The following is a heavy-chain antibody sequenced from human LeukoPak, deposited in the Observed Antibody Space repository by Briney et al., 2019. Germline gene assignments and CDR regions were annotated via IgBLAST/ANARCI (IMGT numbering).Heavy chain of an antibody. J-gene: IGHJ4*02. D-gene: IGHD1-26*01. CDR3: ARGMRILGTKGRGYLDY. V-gene: IGHV3-23*01. Sequence: GGSLRLSCRASEFTFSSYAMSWVRQAPGKGLEWVSAVSGSGGSIYYADSVKGRFTISRDNSKNTLHLQMNSLRAEDTAVYFCARGMRILGTKGRGYLDYWGQGTLVTVSS. CDR1: EFTFSSYA. CDR2: VSGSGGSI.